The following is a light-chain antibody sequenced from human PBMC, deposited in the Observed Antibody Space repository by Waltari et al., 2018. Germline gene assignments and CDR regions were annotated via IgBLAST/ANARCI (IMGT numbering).Light chain of an antibody. V-gene: IGKV3-20*01. CDR2: GAS. CDR3: QQYGSSVLYT. CDR1: QGRTKRY. J-gene: IGKJ2*01. Sequence: RASQGRTKRYLAWYQQKPGRAPRLLIYGASSRAAGIPDRFSGSGSGTDFTLTISRLEPEDFAVYYCQQYGSSVLYTFGQGTKLEIK.